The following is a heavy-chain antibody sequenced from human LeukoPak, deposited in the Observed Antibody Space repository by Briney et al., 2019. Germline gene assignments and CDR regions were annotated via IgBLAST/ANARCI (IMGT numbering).Heavy chain of an antibody. J-gene: IGHJ4*02. V-gene: IGHV4-39*01. D-gene: IGHD6-6*01. Sequence: PSETLSLTCTVSGGSISSSSYYWGWIRQPPGKGLEWIGSTYYSGSTYYNPSLKSRVTISVDTSKNQFSLKLSSVTAADTAVYYCASIAARLGWVDYWGQGTLVTVSS. CDR2: TYYSGST. CDR1: GGSISSSSYY. CDR3: ASIAARLGWVDY.